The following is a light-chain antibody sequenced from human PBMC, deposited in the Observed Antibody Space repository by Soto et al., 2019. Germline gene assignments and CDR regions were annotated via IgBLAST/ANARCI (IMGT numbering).Light chain of an antibody. CDR3: QQYNHWPPT. J-gene: IGKJ5*01. CDR2: GAS. CDR1: QSVSSSY. V-gene: IGKV3-15*01. Sequence: EIVLTQSPGTLSLSPGERATLSCRASQSVSSSYLAWYQQKPGQAPILLIFGASTRATGLPARFSGSGSGTEFTLTITSLRSEDFAVYYCQQYNHWPPTFGQGTRLEIK.